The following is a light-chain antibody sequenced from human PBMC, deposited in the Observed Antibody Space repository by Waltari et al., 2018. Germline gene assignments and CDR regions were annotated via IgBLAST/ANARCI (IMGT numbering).Light chain of an antibody. CDR1: QCIRNY. CDR3: QQYYTNPYI. CDR2: AAS. J-gene: IGKJ2*01. Sequence: DIQMTQSPSSLSASVGDRVTITCRASQCIRNYLAWYQQKPGKVPKLLIYAASTLQSGVPSRFSGSGSGTDFTLTISSLQPEDVAVYYCQQYYTNPYIFGQGTKLEIK. V-gene: IGKV1-27*01.